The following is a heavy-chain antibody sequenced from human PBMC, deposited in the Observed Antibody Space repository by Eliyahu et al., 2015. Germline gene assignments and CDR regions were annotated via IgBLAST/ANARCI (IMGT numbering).Heavy chain of an antibody. Sequence: QVQLQESGPGLVKPSETLSLTCTVXGGSISNYYWSWIRQPPGKGLEWIGYIYNSGGTNYNPPLKSRVTISVDTSKNQFSLKLSSVTAADTAVYYCAREGGGRYSYYFDYWGQGTLVTVSS. CDR2: IYNSGGT. V-gene: IGHV4-59*01. D-gene: IGHD1-26*01. J-gene: IGHJ4*02. CDR3: AREGGGRYSYYFDY. CDR1: GGSISNYY.